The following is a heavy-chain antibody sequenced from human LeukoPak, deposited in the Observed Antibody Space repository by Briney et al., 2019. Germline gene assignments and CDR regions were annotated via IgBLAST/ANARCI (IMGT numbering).Heavy chain of an antibody. CDR3: ARENGDYANRKINWFDP. CDR2: ISSSSSYI. J-gene: IGHJ5*02. Sequence: GGSLRLSCAASGFTFSSYAMNWVRQAPGKGLEWVSSISSSSSYIYYADSVKGRFTISRDNAKNSLYLQMNSLRAEDTAVYYCARENGDYANRKINWFDPWGQGTLVTVSS. V-gene: IGHV3-21*01. D-gene: IGHD4-17*01. CDR1: GFTFSSYA.